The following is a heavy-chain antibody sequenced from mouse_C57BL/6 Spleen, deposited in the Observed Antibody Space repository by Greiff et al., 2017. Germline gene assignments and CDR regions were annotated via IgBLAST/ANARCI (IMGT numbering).Heavy chain of an antibody. J-gene: IGHJ4*01. Sequence: EVHLVESGGGLVKPGGSLKLSCAASGFTFSDYGMHWVRQAPEKGLEWVAYISSGSSTIYYADPVKGRFTISRDNAKNTLFLQMTSLRSEDTAMYYCARSGNYVDYYAMDYWGQGTSGTVSS. D-gene: IGHD2-1*01. V-gene: IGHV5-17*01. CDR1: GFTFSDYG. CDR2: ISSGSSTI. CDR3: ARSGNYVDYYAMDY.